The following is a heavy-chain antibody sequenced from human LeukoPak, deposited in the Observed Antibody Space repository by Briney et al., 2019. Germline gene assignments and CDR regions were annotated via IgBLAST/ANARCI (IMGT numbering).Heavy chain of an antibody. D-gene: IGHD2-15*01. CDR1: GFDFSRNA. V-gene: IGHV3-23*01. CDR2: ISGGDSA. J-gene: IGHJ5*02. Sequence: TGGSLRLSCASSGFDFSRNALSWVRQAPGKGLEWVSAISGGDSAYYATSVKGRFTISRDNSKSTLYLQMNALRAEDTAIYYCVKDSSSYINWFDPWGQGTLVTVSS. CDR3: VKDSSSYINWFDP.